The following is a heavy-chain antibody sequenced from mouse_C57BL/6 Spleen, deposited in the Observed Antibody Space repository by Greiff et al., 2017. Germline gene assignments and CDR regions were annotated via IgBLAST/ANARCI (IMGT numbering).Heavy chain of an antibody. V-gene: IGHV2-2*01. D-gene: IGHD1-1*01. CDR2: IWSGGST. Sequence: VKLQQSGPGLVQPSQSLSITCTVSGFSLTSYGVHWVRQSPGKGLEWLGVIWSGGSTDYNAAFISRLSISKDNSKSQVFFKMNSLQADDTAIYYCARNDGSSYHWYFDVWGTGTTVTVSS. CDR3: ARNDGSSYHWYFDV. J-gene: IGHJ1*03. CDR1: GFSLTSYG.